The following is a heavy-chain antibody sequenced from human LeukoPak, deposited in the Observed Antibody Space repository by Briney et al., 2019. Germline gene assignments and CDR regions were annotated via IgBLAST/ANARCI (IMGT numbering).Heavy chain of an antibody. D-gene: IGHD6-13*01. CDR3: ARHSSIWYPFDK. CDR1: GGSISNCC. V-gene: IGHV4-59*01. J-gene: IGHJ4*02. CDR2: ISHSGST. Sequence: SETLSLTCTVSGGSISNCCWSWIRQPPGKELEWIAYISHSGSTDYNPSLKSRATISVDTSKNQFSLRLSSVTAADTAVYFCARHSSIWYPFDKWGQGTLVTVSS.